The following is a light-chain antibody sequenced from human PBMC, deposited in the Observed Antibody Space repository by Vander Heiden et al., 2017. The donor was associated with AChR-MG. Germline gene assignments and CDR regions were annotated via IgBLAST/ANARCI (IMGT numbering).Light chain of an antibody. Sequence: QSALTQPASVSGSPGQSITISCSGTSSDVGGYDSVSWYQQHPGKAPKLMIYDVSERPSGVSNRFSASKSGNTASLTISGLQAEDEADYFCTSYTSSNTLVFGGGTKVT. V-gene: IGLV2-14*03. J-gene: IGLJ3*02. CDR1: SSDVGGYDS. CDR2: DVS. CDR3: TSYTSSNTLV.